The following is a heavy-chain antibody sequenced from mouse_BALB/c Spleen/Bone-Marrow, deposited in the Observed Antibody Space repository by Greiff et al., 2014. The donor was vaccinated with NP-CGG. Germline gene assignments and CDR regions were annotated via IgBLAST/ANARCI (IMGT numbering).Heavy chain of an antibody. CDR2: IDTSDSYT. V-gene: IGHV1-69*01. Sequence: VQLQQSGAELGMPGASVKMSCKASGYTFTDNWIYWVKQRPGQGLEWIGAIDTSDSYTNYNQKFMGKASLTVDASSSTAYMQVSSLTPDDSAVYYCARGGHDFSLDYWGQGTSVTVSS. J-gene: IGHJ4*01. CDR3: ARGGHDFSLDY. D-gene: IGHD2-4*01. CDR1: GYTFTDNW.